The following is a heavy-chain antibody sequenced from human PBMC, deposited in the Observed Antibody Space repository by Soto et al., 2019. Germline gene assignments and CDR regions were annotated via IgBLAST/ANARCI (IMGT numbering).Heavy chain of an antibody. CDR3: ARPRGYSYDSSGYYHLNAFAT. J-gene: IGHJ3*02. D-gene: IGHD3-22*01. Sequence: RGESLKISCKGSGYSFTSYWISWVRQMPGKGLEWMGRIDPSDSYANYSPSFQGHVTISADKSISTAYLQWSSLKASDTAMYYCARPRGYSYDSSGYYHLNAFATWGQGTMIPVSS. CDR1: GYSFTSYW. CDR2: IDPSDSYA. V-gene: IGHV5-10-1*01.